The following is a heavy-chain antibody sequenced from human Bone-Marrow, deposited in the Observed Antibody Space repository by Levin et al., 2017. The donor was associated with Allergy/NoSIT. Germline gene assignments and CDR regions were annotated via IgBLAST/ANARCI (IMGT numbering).Heavy chain of an antibody. V-gene: IGHV4-59*11. D-gene: IGHD6-13*01. CDR1: DGSIGSHY. CDR3: PTGRGGSPPLDY. J-gene: IGHJ4*02. CDR2: FYYSGTT. Sequence: SETLSLTCTVSDGSIGSHYWSWIRQPPGKGLEWIGFFYYSGTTNYNPSLKSRVTISLDTSKSQFSLKLTSVTAADTAIYYCPTGRGGSPPLDYWGQGSLVTVSS.